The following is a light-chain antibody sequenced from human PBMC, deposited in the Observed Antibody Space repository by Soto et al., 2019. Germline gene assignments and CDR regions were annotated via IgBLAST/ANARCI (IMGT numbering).Light chain of an antibody. Sequence: QMTKSPSTLSASVGDRVSITCRASQSISSWLAWYQQKPGKAPKLLIYDASSLESGVPSRFSGSGSGTEFTLTISSLQPDDFATYYFQQYNSYSQTFGQGITV. J-gene: IGKJ1*01. CDR1: QSISSW. CDR2: DAS. CDR3: QQYNSYSQT. V-gene: IGKV1-5*01.